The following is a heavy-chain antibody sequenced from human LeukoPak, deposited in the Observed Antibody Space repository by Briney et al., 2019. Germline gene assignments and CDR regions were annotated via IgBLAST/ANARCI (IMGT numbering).Heavy chain of an antibody. CDR1: GGSFSGYY. J-gene: IGHJ4*02. CDR2: INHSGST. CDR3: ARGYGSGNYYPKDY. D-gene: IGHD3-10*01. V-gene: IGHV4-34*01. Sequence: SETLSLTCAVYGGSFSGYYWSWIRQPSGKGLEWIGEINHSGSTNYNPSLKSRVTISIDTSKNQWSLKLTSVTAADTAVHYCARGYGSGNYYPKDYWGQGTLVTVSS.